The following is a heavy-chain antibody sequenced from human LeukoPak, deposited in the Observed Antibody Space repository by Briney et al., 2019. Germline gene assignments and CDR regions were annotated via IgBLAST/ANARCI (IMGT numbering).Heavy chain of an antibody. D-gene: IGHD3-3*01. CDR1: GFTFSSYG. CDR3: AIISGYYESDAFDI. J-gene: IGHJ3*02. V-gene: IGHV3-66*01. Sequence: GGTLRLSCAASGFTFSSYGMSWVRQAPGKGLEWVSVIYSGGSTYYADSVKGRFTISRDNSKNTLYLQMNSLRAEDTAVYYCAIISGYYESDAFDIWGQGTMVTVSS. CDR2: IYSGGST.